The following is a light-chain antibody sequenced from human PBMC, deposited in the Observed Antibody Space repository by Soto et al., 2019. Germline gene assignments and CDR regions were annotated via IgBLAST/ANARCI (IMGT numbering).Light chain of an antibody. CDR1: QSVTSNY. CDR3: QQYGSLPRT. Sequence: EIVLTQSPGTLSLSPGERATLSCRASQSVTSNYLAWYQQKPGQAPRLLIYGASSRATAIPDRFSGSGSGTDFTLTISRLEPEDFAVYYCQQYGSLPRTFGQGTKVEIK. J-gene: IGKJ1*01. CDR2: GAS. V-gene: IGKV3-20*01.